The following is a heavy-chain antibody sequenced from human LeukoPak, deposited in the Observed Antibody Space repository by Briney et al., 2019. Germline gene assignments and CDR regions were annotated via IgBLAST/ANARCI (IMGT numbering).Heavy chain of an antibody. Sequence: GSLRLSCAASGFTYSDYYMSWIRQPPGKGLEWIGSIYYSGSTYYNPSLKSRVTISVDTSKNQFSLKLSSVTAADTAVYYCASQNYYDSSGYYDIWGQGTMVTVSS. CDR1: GFTYSDYY. D-gene: IGHD3-22*01. CDR2: IYYSGST. J-gene: IGHJ3*02. CDR3: ASQNYYDSSGYYDI. V-gene: IGHV4-39*01.